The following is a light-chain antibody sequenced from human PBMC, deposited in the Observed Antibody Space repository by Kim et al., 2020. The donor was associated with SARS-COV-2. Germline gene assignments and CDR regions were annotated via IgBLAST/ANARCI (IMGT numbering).Light chain of an antibody. Sequence: VALGQTVRITCQGDSLRSYYATWYQQRPGQAPILLIYAKNNRHSGIPDRFSGSSSGNTASLTITGAQAEDEADYYCNSRDTNDNVVFGGGTSLTAL. CDR1: SLRSYY. CDR2: AKN. CDR3: NSRDTNDNVV. V-gene: IGLV3-19*01. J-gene: IGLJ2*01.